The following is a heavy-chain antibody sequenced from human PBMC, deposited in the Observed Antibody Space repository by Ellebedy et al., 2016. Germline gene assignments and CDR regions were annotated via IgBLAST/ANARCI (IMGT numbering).Heavy chain of an antibody. D-gene: IGHD3-9*01. V-gene: IGHV3-74*01. CDR3: SRDLVD. J-gene: IGHJ4*02. CDR2: VNSDGTTT. CDR1: GFTFTDYW. Sequence: GGSLRLSCAASGFTFTDYWMHWVRQAPGKGLEWVSRVNSDGTTTTYAAPVKGRFTISRDNTKNTLSLQMNSLRVEDTAVYYCSRDLVDWGQGILVTVSS.